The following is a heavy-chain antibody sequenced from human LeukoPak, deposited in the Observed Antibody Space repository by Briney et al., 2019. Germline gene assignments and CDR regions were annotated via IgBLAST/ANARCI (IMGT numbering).Heavy chain of an antibody. V-gene: IGHV3-48*03. D-gene: IGHD5-12*01. CDR1: GFTFSSYE. CDR2: ISSSGSTI. CDR3: AKDLNGYDFDGLLNY. Sequence: AGSLRLSCAASGFTFSSYEMNCVRQAPGKGLEWVSYISSSGSTIYYADSVKGRFTISRDNSKNTLYLQMNSLRAEDTAVYYCAKDLNGYDFDGLLNYWGQGTLVTVSS. J-gene: IGHJ4*02.